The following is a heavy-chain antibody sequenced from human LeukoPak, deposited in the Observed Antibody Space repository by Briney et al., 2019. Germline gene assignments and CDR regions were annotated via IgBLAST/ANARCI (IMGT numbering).Heavy chain of an antibody. J-gene: IGHJ4*02. CDR2: IIPIFGTA. V-gene: IGHV1-69*13. CDR3: AYVSPGIAVAGAPGYFDY. D-gene: IGHD6-19*01. Sequence: ASVKVSCKASGYTFTSYYMHWVRQAPGQGLEWMGGIIPIFGTANYAQKFQGRVTITADESTSTAYMELSSLRSEDTAVYYCAYVSPGIAVAGAPGYFDYWGQGTLVTVSS. CDR1: GYTFTSYY.